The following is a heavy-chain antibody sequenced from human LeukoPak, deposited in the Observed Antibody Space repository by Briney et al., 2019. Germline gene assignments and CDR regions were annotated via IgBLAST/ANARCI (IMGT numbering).Heavy chain of an antibody. Sequence: GGSLRLSCAASGFTFSNYAMSWVRQAPGKGLEWVSAISGSGGSTYYADSVKGRFTISRDNSKNTLYLQMNSLRADDTAVYYCAKAYDSSGYYYDYFDYWGPGTPVTVSS. CDR2: ISGSGGST. CDR1: GFTFSNYA. CDR3: AKAYDSSGYYYDYFDY. D-gene: IGHD3-22*01. V-gene: IGHV3-23*01. J-gene: IGHJ4*02.